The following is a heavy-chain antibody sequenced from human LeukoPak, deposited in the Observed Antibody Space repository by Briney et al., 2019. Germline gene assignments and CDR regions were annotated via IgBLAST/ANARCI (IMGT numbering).Heavy chain of an antibody. V-gene: IGHV3-7*03. J-gene: IGHJ3*01. Sequence: GGSLRLSCAASGFTFSSYWMSWVRQAPGKGLEWVANIKQDGSEKYYVDSVKGRFTISRDNAKNSLYLQINSLRAEDTAVYYCARSSYSSSSGVWGQGTMVTVSS. CDR1: GFTFSSYW. CDR3: ARSSYSSSSGV. D-gene: IGHD6-6*01. CDR2: IKQDGSEK.